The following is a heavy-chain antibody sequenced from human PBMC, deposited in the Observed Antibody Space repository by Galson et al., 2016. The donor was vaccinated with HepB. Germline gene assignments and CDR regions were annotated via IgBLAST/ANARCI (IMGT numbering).Heavy chain of an antibody. CDR1: GFTFDDYA. CDR2: ISWNSGSI. V-gene: IGHV3-9*01. D-gene: IGHD3-10*01. Sequence: SLRLSCAASGFTFDDYAMHWVRQAPGKGLEWVSGISWNSGSIGYADSVKGRFTISRDNAKNSLYLQMNSLRADDSAVYYCAKDRAPLRGGGGVDVWGQGTTVTVSS. J-gene: IGHJ6*02. CDR3: AKDRAPLRGGGGVDV.